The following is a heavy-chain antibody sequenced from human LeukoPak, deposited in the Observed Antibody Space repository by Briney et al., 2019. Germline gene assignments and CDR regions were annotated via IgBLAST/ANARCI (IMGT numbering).Heavy chain of an antibody. J-gene: IGHJ4*02. V-gene: IGHV4-39*07. Sequence: PSETLSLTCTVSGGSISSSSYYWGWLRQPPGKGLEWVGSIYYSGSTYYNPSLKSRATISVDTSKNQFSLKLSSVTAADTAVYYCARVSDYYDSSGYYPIDYWGQGTLVTVSS. CDR1: GGSISSSSYY. CDR3: ARVSDYYDSSGYYPIDY. D-gene: IGHD3-22*01. CDR2: IYYSGST.